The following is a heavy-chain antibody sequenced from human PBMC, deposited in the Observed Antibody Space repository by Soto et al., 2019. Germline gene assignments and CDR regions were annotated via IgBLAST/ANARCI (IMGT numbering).Heavy chain of an antibody. CDR3: ARGYNGNSQTDWFDP. Sequence: PEETLSLTCTVSGGSISSYYWSWIRQPPGKGLEWIGYIYYSGSTNYNPSLKSRVTISVDTSKNQFSLKLSSVTAADTAVYYCARGYNGNSQTDWFDPWGQGTLVTVSS. V-gene: IGHV4-59*01. CDR1: GGSISSYY. CDR2: IYYSGST. J-gene: IGHJ5*02. D-gene: IGHD1-7*01.